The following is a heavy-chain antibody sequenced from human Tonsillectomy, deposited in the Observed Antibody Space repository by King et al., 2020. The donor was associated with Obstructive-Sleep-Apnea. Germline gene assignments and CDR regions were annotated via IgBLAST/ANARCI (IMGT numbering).Heavy chain of an antibody. Sequence: QLVQSGAEVKKPGSSMKVSCKASGGTFSTCAINWVRQAPGQGLEWMGGIIPILNIANYAQKFQARVTVTADTSTSTVYMELSSLRSEDTAMYYCAIGGQWRTTYFDYWGQGTLVTVSS. CDR3: AIGGQWRTTYFDY. V-gene: IGHV1-69*09. CDR1: GGTFSTCA. J-gene: IGHJ4*02. CDR2: IIPILNIA. D-gene: IGHD6-19*01.